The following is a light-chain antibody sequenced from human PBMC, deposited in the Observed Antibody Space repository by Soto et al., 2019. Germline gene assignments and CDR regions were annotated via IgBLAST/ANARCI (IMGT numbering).Light chain of an antibody. CDR1: SSDVGDYNY. J-gene: IGLJ3*02. CDR2: DVS. Sequence: QSALTQPASVSGSPGQSITVSCTGASSDVGDYNYVSWYQQHPGKAPKLMIYDVSNRPSGVSNRFSGSKSGNTASLTISGLQSEDEADSYCAAWDGSLNGWVFGGGTKLTVL. CDR3: AAWDGSLNGWV. V-gene: IGLV2-14*01.